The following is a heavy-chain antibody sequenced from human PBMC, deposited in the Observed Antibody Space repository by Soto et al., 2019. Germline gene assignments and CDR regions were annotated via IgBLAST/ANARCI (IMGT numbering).Heavy chain of an antibody. CDR2: IIPIFGTA. CDR1: GGTCSSYA. J-gene: IGHJ6*02. D-gene: IGHD3-9*01. Sequence: ASVKVSCKASGGTCSSYAISWVLQAPGQGLEWMGGIIPIFGTANYAQKFQGRVTITADKSTSTAYMELSSLRSEDTAVYYCARGNDILTGYYPAGGDMDVWGQGTTVTVSS. V-gene: IGHV1-69*06. CDR3: ARGNDILTGYYPAGGDMDV.